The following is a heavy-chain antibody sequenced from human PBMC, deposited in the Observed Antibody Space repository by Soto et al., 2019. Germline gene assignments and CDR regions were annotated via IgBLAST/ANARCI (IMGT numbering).Heavy chain of an antibody. V-gene: IGHV1-46*04. CDR1: GYAFTTYH. D-gene: IGHD1-1*01. CDR2: IERSDGTT. Sequence: ASVKVSCKASGYAFTTYHRHWVRQAPGQWREWMAMIERSDGTTTYAQKLQGRVTMTRDTVTSTVYMELSSLSSEDKAVYYCARDELPDVQNDAFDIWGQGTMVTVSS. J-gene: IGHJ3*02. CDR3: ARDELPDVQNDAFDI.